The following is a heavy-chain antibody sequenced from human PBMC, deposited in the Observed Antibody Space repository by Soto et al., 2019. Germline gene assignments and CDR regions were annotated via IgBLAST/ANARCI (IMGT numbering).Heavy chain of an antibody. J-gene: IGHJ6*02. CDR2: IIPIFDTA. Sequence: QVQLVQSGAEVKKPGSSVRVSCKASGGTFSSYAISWVRQAPGQGLEWMGGIIPIFDTADYAQKFQGRVTITADESTSTAYMELSSLRSDDTAVYYCATHPMATITYYSGMDVWGQGTTVTVSS. D-gene: IGHD5-12*01. CDR3: ATHPMATITYYSGMDV. CDR1: GGTFSSYA. V-gene: IGHV1-69*12.